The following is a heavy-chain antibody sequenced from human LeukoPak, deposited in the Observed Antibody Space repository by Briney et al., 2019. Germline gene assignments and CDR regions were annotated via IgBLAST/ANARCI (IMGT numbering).Heavy chain of an antibody. CDR2: ISAYNSNT. J-gene: IGHJ4*02. D-gene: IGHD6-13*01. Sequence: ASVKVSCKASGYTFTSYGISWVRQAPGQGLEWMGWISAYNSNTNDAQKLQGRVTMTTDTSTSTAYMELRSLRSDDTAVYYCARWYSSSWYEAFDYWGQGTLVTVSS. CDR3: ARWYSSSWYEAFDY. CDR1: GYTFTSYG. V-gene: IGHV1-18*01.